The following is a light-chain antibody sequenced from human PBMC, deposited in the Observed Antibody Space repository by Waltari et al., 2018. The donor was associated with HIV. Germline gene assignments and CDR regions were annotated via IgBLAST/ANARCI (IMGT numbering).Light chain of an antibody. Sequence: QSVLTQPPSVSGAPGQRVTFSCIGRRSNIGAGYDVHWYQQRPGIAPKLLIYGNSNRPSGVPDRFSGSKSGTSASLAITGLQAEDEADYYCQSYDSSLSGLVFGGGTKVTVL. J-gene: IGLJ2*01. CDR3: QSYDSSLSGLV. CDR1: RSNIGAGYD. V-gene: IGLV1-40*01. CDR2: GNS.